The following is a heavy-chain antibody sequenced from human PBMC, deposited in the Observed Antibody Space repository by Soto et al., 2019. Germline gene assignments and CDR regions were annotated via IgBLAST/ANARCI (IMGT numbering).Heavy chain of an antibody. V-gene: IGHV4-31*03. CDR1: YGNIGNRGYY. J-gene: IGHJ4*02. Sequence: SQTLSLTYSVSYGNIGNRGYYWSWIRQHPGKGLEWIGYIYYSGSTYYNPSLKSRVTISVDTSKNQFSLKLSSVTAADTAVYYCARELAAAGLFDYWGQGTLVTVSS. CDR2: IYYSGST. D-gene: IGHD6-13*01. CDR3: ARELAAAGLFDY.